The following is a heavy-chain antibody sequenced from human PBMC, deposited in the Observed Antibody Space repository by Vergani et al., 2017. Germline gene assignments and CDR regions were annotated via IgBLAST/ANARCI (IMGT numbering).Heavy chain of an antibody. J-gene: IGHJ4*02. CDR3: AKLGGYYYASSGYYYVDY. D-gene: IGHD3-22*01. CDR1: GFTFSSYA. CDR2: ISGSGGST. Sequence: EVQLLESGGGLVQPGGSLRLSCAASGFTFSSYAMSWVRQAPGKGLEWVSAISGSGGSTYYADSVKGRFTISRDNSKNTLYLQMNSLRAEDTAVYYCAKLGGYYYASSGYYYVDYWGQGTLVTVSS. V-gene: IGHV3-23*01.